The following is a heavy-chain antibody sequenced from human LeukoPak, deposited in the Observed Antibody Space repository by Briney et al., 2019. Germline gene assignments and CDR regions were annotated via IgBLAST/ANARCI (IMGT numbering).Heavy chain of an antibody. CDR3: ARGPPRGKYYYMDV. J-gene: IGHJ6*03. Sequence: GGPLRLSCAASGFTFSSFDMHWVRHPTGQGLEWVSTIGTASDTYYPGSVEGRFTLSRDNAKNSLYLQMNSLTAGDTAVYYCARGPPRGKYYYMDVWGKGTTVTVSS. CDR2: IGTASDT. CDR1: GFTFSSFD. D-gene: IGHD1-1*01. V-gene: IGHV3-13*01.